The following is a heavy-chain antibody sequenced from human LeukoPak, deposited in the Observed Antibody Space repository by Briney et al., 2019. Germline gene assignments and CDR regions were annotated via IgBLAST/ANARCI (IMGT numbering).Heavy chain of an antibody. J-gene: IGHJ4*02. D-gene: IGHD1/OR15-1a*01. V-gene: IGHV3-23*01. CDR1: GFTFSSYG. Sequence: GGSLRLSCAASGFTFSSYGMTWVRQAPGKGLECVSSITTSGGYTFYADSVKGRFTISRDNSKNTLYLQMNSLRAEDTAVYYCAKDRMTGTVDYWGQGTLVTVSS. CDR2: ITTSGGYT. CDR3: AKDRMTGTVDY.